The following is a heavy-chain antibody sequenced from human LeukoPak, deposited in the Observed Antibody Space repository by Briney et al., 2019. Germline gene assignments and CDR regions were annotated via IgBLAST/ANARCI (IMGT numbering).Heavy chain of an antibody. Sequence: SETLSLTCTVSAGSITNYYWSWIRQPPGKGLEWIGYIYYTGSTNYNPSLKSRVSISVDTSKNQFSLKLSSVTAADTAVYYCARHGGYHSPIDYWGQGTPVTVSS. J-gene: IGHJ4*02. CDR1: AGSITNYY. V-gene: IGHV4-59*08. CDR3: ARHGGYHSPIDY. CDR2: IYYTGST. D-gene: IGHD3-22*01.